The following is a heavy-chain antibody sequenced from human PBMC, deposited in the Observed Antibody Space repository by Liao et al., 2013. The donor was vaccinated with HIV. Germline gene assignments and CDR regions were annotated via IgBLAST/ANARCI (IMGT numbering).Heavy chain of an antibody. CDR1: GGSISSGSYY. CDR3: ARVLRGTEVVILDALYV. D-gene: IGHD3-16*02. J-gene: IGHJ3*01. CDR2: IYTSGST. V-gene: IGHV4-61*02. Sequence: QVQLQESGPGLVKPSQTLSLTCTVSGGSISSGSYYWSWIRQPAGKGLEWIGRIYTSGSTNYNPSLKSRVTISVDTSKNQFSLKVTSVTAADTAVYYCARVLRGTEVVILDALYVWGRRD.